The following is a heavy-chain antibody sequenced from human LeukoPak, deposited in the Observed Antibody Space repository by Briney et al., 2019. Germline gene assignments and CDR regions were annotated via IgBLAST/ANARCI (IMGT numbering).Heavy chain of an antibody. Sequence: SETLSLTCTASGFSISSYYWSWVRQPPGKGLEWLGYIYYSGSTYYNPSLKSRVTISVDTSKNQFSLKLSSVTAADTAVYYCARGEGSSYYYGSGSSYNWFDPWGQGTLVTVSS. CDR3: ARGEGSSYYYGSGSSYNWFDP. V-gene: IGHV4-59*08. CDR1: GFSISSYY. J-gene: IGHJ5*02. D-gene: IGHD3-10*01. CDR2: IYYSGST.